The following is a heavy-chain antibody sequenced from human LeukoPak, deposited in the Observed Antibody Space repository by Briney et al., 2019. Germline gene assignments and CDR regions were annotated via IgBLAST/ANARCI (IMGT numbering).Heavy chain of an antibody. CDR3: ARAMGTSYGFWSGSYTVSYYYYMDV. CDR1: GFTFSSHS. D-gene: IGHD3-3*01. V-gene: IGHV3-7*01. Sequence: GGSLRLSCATFGFTFSSHSMSWVRQAPGKGLEWVANIKQDGSEKHYVDSVKGRFSTSRDNTKNSLYLQMSSLRAEDTAVYYCARAMGTSYGFWSGSYTVSYYYYMDVWGKGTTVAVS. J-gene: IGHJ6*03. CDR2: IKQDGSEK.